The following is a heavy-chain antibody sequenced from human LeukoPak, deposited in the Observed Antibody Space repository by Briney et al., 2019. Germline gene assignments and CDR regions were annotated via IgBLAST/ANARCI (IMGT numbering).Heavy chain of an antibody. D-gene: IGHD6-13*01. Sequence: SVKVSCKASGGTFSSYAISWVRQAPGQGLEWMGGIIPVFGTANYAQKFQGRVTITADESTSTAYMELSSLRSEDTAVYYCAREGWYSTYYYYGMDVWGKGTTVTVSS. V-gene: IGHV1-69*01. J-gene: IGHJ6*04. CDR3: AREGWYSTYYYYGMDV. CDR1: GGTFSSYA. CDR2: IIPVFGTA.